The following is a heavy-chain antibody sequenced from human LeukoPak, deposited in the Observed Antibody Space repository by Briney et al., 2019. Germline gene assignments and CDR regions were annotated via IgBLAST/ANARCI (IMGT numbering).Heavy chain of an antibody. J-gene: IGHJ4*02. CDR1: GFTVRRNL. Sequence: GGSLRTPLAALGFTVRRNLNGWVRQAPGKGVGGGPGYYSGGSTYYADSVKGRFTISRDNSKNTLYLQMNSLRAEDTAVYYCASFGYCGGDCYSDFDYWGQGTLVTVSS. CDR2: YYSGGST. D-gene: IGHD2-21*02. CDR3: ASFGYCGGDCYSDFDY. V-gene: IGHV3-53*01.